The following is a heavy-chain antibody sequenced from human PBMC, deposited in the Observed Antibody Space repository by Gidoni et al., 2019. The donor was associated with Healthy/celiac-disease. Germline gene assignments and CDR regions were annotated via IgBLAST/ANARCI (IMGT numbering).Heavy chain of an antibody. CDR2: IIPIFGTA. D-gene: IGHD5-18*01. Sequence: QVQLVQSGAEVKKPGSSVKVSCKASGGTFSSYAISWVRQAPGQGLEWMGGIIPIFGTANYAQKFQGRVTITADESTSTAYMELSSLRSEDTAVYYCARGGFVGYSYGFDAFDIWGQGTMVTVSS. CDR1: GGTFSSYA. CDR3: ARGGFVGYSYGFDAFDI. V-gene: IGHV1-69*01. J-gene: IGHJ3*02.